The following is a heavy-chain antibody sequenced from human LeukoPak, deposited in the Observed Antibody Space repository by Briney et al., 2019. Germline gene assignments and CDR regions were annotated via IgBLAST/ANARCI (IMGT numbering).Heavy chain of an antibody. CDR2: ISSSSSYI. CDR1: GFTFSSYS. J-gene: IGHJ4*02. Sequence: GGSLRLSCAAPGFTFSSYSMNWVRQAPGKGLEWVSSISSSSSYIYYADSVKGRFTISRDNAKNSLYLQMNSLRAEDTAVYYCARDPYYYDSSGYYDYWGQGTLVTVSS. V-gene: IGHV3-21*01. CDR3: ARDPYYYDSSGYYDY. D-gene: IGHD3-22*01.